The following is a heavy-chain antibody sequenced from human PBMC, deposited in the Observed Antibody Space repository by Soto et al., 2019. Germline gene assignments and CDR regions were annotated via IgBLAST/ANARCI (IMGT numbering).Heavy chain of an antibody. Sequence: PSETLSLTCTVSGGSISSSRCHWGWIRQPPGKGLEWIASIKYSGTTFYNPSLKSRVTLSVDTSKNQFALKLSSVTAADTGVYFCARTLGPQVTGYVDSDYSWTIDHWGQGTLVTVSS. J-gene: IGHJ4*02. V-gene: IGHV4-39*01. CDR2: IKYSGTT. D-gene: IGHD1-26*01. CDR3: ARTLGPQVTGYVDSDYSWTIDH. CDR1: GGSISSSRCH.